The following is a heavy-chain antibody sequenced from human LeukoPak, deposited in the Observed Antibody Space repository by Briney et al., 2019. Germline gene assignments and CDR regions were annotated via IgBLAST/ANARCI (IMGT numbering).Heavy chain of an antibody. V-gene: IGHV3-21*01. J-gene: IGHJ4*02. CDR1: GFTFSSYS. D-gene: IGHD1-26*01. CDR2: ISSSSSYI. Sequence: GGSLRLSCAASGFTFSSYSMNWVRQAPGKGLEWVSSISSSSSYIYYADSVKGRFTISRDNSKNTLYLQMNSLRAEDTAVYYCARASGSYHRQYFDYWGQGTLVTVSS. CDR3: ARASGSYHRQYFDY.